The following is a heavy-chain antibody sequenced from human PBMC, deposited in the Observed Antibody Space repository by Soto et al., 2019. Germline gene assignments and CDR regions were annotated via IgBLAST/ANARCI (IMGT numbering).Heavy chain of an antibody. Sequence: GGSLRLSCAASGFTFSSYWMYWVRQAPGKGLVWVSRISSDGGSTTYADSVKGRFTISRDNAKNTLYLQMNSLRAEDTAVYYCAIAFPDSTRWPNDIWCQGILVTVFS. V-gene: IGHV3-74*01. D-gene: IGHD6-13*01. J-gene: IGHJ4*02. CDR2: ISSDGGST. CDR3: AIAFPDSTRWPNDI. CDR1: GFTFSSYW.